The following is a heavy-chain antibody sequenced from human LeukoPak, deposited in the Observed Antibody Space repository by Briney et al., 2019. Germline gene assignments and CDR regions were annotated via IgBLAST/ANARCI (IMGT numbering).Heavy chain of an antibody. CDR2: IDWTGVSL. J-gene: IGHJ4*02. V-gene: IGHV3-20*04. D-gene: IGHD5-12*01. Sequence: GGXLRLSCAASGFTFDDYGMTWVGQAQGKGMEGVSVIDWTGVSLGYADSVKGRFTISRDDAKNSLYLQMNSLRAEDTALYYCARRSGYDSNYFDYWGQGTLVTVSS. CDR3: ARRSGYDSNYFDY. CDR1: GFTFDDYG.